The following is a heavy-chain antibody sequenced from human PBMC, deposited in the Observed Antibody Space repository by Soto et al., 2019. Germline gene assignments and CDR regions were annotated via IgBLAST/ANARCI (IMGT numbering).Heavy chain of an antibody. CDR2: IYPGDSDT. CDR1: GYTFTNYW. Sequence: GETLKISCKGFGYTFTNYWIGWVRQMPGKGPEWMGIIYPGDSDTKYNPSFQGQVTISADKSITTTYLQWSSLKASDTAIYYCAASIFYYGMDVWGQGTTVTVSS. J-gene: IGHJ6*02. CDR3: AASIFYYGMDV. V-gene: IGHV5-51*01.